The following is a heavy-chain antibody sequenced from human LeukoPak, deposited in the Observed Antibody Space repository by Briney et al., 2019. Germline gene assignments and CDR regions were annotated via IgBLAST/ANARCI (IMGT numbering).Heavy chain of an antibody. CDR1: GGSISSGSYY. D-gene: IGHD6-13*01. J-gene: IGHJ3*02. CDR2: IYTSGST. V-gene: IGHV4-61*02. Sequence: SETLSLTCTVSGGSISSGSYYWSWIRQPAGKGLEWIGRIYTSGSTNYNPSLKSRVTISVDTSKNQFSLKLSSVTAADTAVYYCARVGVGSSWYFDAFDIWGQGTMVTVSS. CDR3: ARVGVGSSWYFDAFDI.